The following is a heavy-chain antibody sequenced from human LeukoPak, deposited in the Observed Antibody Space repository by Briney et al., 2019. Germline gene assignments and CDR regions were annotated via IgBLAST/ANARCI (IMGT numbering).Heavy chain of an antibody. CDR3: ATKNYDFWSGYYTEDYWYFDL. V-gene: IGHV1-18*04. Sequence: ASVKVSCKASGYTFTTYTMHWVRQAPGQRLEWMGWISAYNGNTNYAQKLQGRVTMTTDTSTSTAYMELRSLRSDDTAVYYCATKNYDFWSGYYTEDYWYFDLWGRGTLVTVSS. CDR2: ISAYNGNT. J-gene: IGHJ2*01. CDR1: GYTFTTYT. D-gene: IGHD3-3*01.